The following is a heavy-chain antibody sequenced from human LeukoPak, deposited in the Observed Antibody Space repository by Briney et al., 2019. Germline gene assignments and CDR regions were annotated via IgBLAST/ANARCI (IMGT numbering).Heavy chain of an antibody. D-gene: IGHD2/OR15-2a*01. V-gene: IGHV3-21*04. J-gene: IGHJ6*03. CDR2: ISSSSSYI. CDR3: ARARGYYGIYYYYYMDV. CDR1: GFTFSSYT. Sequence: GSLRLSCAASGFTFSSYTMNWVRQAPGKGLEWVSSISSSSSYIYYVDSVKGRFTISRDNAKNSLYLQMNSLRAEDTALYYCARARGYYGIYYYYYMDVWGKGTTVTVSS.